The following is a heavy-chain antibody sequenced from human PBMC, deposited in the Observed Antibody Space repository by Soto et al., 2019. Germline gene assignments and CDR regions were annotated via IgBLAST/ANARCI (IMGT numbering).Heavy chain of an antibody. V-gene: IGHV3-7*01. D-gene: IGHD3-10*01. CDR1: GFTFSSYL. CDR2: IDPDGIEK. CDR3: TKVEFRAQYNYRDV. J-gene: IGHJ6*03. Sequence: EVQLVESGGGLVQPGGSLRLTCAASGFTFSSYLMSWVRQAPGKGLEWVANIDPDGIEKNYVDSVKGRFTISRDNAKNSLYLEMNSLRAEDTAIYYCTKVEFRAQYNYRDVWGNGTTVTVSS.